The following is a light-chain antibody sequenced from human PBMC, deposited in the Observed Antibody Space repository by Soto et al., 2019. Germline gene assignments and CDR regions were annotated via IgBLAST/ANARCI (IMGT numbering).Light chain of an antibody. CDR2: AAS. CDR1: QSSSSY. V-gene: IGKV1-39*01. CDR3: QQGYSTPIT. Sequence: DIQMTQSPSSLSASLGDRVAITCRASQSSSSYLNWYQQKPGKAPKVLIYAASNLQSGVPSRFSGSGSGTDFALTISSLQTEDVATYYCQQGYSTPITFGQGTR. J-gene: IGKJ5*01.